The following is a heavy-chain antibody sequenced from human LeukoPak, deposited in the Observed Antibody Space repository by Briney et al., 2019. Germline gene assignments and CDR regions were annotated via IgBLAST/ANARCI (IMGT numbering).Heavy chain of an antibody. D-gene: IGHD3-10*01. J-gene: IGHJ6*04. Sequence: PGGSLRLSCAASGFTFSSYAMSWVRQAPGKGLEWVSAISSSGGSTYYADSVKGRFTISRDNSKNTLYLQMNSLRAEDTAIHYCAKDGGMVRGVIGRYYYGMDVWGKGTTVTVSS. CDR3: AKDGGMVRGVIGRYYYGMDV. CDR1: GFTFSSYA. CDR2: ISSSGGST. V-gene: IGHV3-23*01.